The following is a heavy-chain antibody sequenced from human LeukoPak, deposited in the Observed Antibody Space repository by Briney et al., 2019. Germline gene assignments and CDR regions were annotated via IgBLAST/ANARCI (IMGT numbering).Heavy chain of an antibody. Sequence: KPGGSLRLSCAASGFIFGDYYMSWIRRAPGKGLEWVSSISSSSSYIYYADSVKGRFTISRDNAKNSLYLQMNSLRAEDTAVYYCAGVQSSTSCPDVWGKGTTVTVSS. CDR3: AGVQSSTSCPDV. CDR1: GFIFGDYY. D-gene: IGHD2-2*01. V-gene: IGHV3-11*06. J-gene: IGHJ6*04. CDR2: ISSSSSYI.